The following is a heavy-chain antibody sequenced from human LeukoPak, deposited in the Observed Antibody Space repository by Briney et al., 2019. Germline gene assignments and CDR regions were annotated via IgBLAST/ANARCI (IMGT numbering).Heavy chain of an antibody. V-gene: IGHV1-2*02. Sequence: ASVKVSCKASGYTFTGYYMHWVRQAPEQGLEWMGWINPNSGGTNYAQKFQGRVTMTRDTSISTAYMELSRLRSDDTAVYYCARDQGAYYDFWSGYHLDYWGQGTLVTVSS. J-gene: IGHJ4*02. CDR3: ARDQGAYYDFWSGYHLDY. CDR2: INPNSGGT. CDR1: GYTFTGYY. D-gene: IGHD3-3*01.